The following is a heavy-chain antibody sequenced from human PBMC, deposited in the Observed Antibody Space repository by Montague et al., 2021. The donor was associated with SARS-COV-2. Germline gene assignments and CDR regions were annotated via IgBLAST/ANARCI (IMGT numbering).Heavy chain of an antibody. CDR1: GGSISSYY. J-gene: IGHJ4*02. Sequence: SETLSLTCTVSGGSISSYYWSWIRQPPGKGPEWIGYIYYNGSTNYNPSLKSPVTISVDTPKNQFSLKLSSVTAADTAVYYCARGDVEMATIKSGGPFYHFDYWGQGTLVTVSS. D-gene: IGHD5-24*01. CDR3: ARGDVEMATIKSGGPFYHFDY. CDR2: IYYNGST. V-gene: IGHV4-59*13.